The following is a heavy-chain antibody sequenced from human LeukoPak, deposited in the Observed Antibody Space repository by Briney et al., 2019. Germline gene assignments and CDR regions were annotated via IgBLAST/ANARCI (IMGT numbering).Heavy chain of an antibody. CDR1: GFTFTKYW. CDR3: AKDDFDY. Sequence: GGSLRLSFAASGFTFTKYWMTWVRQAPGKGLEWVAFIRYDGSNKYYADSVKGRFTISRDNSKNTLYLQMNSLRAEDTAVYYCAKDDFDYWGQGTLVTVSS. V-gene: IGHV3-30*02. CDR2: IRYDGSNK. J-gene: IGHJ4*02.